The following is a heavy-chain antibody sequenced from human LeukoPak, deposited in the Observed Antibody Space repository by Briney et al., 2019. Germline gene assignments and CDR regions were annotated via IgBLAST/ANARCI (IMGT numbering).Heavy chain of an antibody. CDR1: GGSISSGSYY. D-gene: IGHD2-2*01. J-gene: IGHJ5*02. V-gene: IGHV4-61*02. CDR3: ARDHRYCSSTSCFRRGYNWFDP. Sequence: SQTLSLTCTVSGGSISSGSYYWIWIRQPAGKGLEWIGRIYTSGSTNYNPSPKSRVTISVDTSKNQFSLKLSSVTAADTAVYYCARDHRYCSSTSCFRRGYNWFDPWGQGTLVTVSS. CDR2: IYTSGST.